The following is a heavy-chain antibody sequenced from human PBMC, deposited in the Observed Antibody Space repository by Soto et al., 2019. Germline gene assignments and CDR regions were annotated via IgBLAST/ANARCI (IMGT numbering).Heavy chain of an antibody. Sequence: QVQLVQSGAEVKKPGASVKVSCKASGYTFTSYGISWVRQAPGQGLEWMTWFSTENGNINYAQKLQGRVTMTTNTSTSTTYMELRSLRSDDTAVYYCARTKYSSGWYGGYYFDNWGQGTLVTVSS. D-gene: IGHD6-19*01. V-gene: IGHV1-18*01. CDR1: GYTFTSYG. CDR2: FSTENGNI. CDR3: ARTKYSSGWYGGYYFDN. J-gene: IGHJ4*02.